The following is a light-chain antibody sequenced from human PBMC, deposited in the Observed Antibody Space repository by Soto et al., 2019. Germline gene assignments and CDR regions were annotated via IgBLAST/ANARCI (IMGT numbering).Light chain of an antibody. Sequence: QSVLTQKPSASGTPGQRVTISCSGSSSTIGSNTVNWYQQLPGTAPKLLIYSNNQRPSGVPDRFSGSKSGTSASLAISGLQSEDEADYYCAAWDDSLNGRYVFGTGTKVTVL. CDR2: SNN. J-gene: IGLJ1*01. CDR3: AAWDDSLNGRYV. V-gene: IGLV1-44*01. CDR1: SSTIGSNT.